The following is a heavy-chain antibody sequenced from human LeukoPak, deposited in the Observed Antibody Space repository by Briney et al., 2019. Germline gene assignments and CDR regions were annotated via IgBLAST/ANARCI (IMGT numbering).Heavy chain of an antibody. CDR3: ARIVVVAATHYFDY. CDR2: INHSGST. D-gene: IGHD2-15*01. Sequence: SETLSLTCTVSGYSISSGYYWGWIRQPPGKGLEWIGEINHSGSTNYNPSLKSRVTISVDTSKNQFSLKLSSVTAADTAVYYCARIVVVAATHYFDYWGQGTLVTVSS. CDR1: GYSISSGYY. V-gene: IGHV4-38-2*02. J-gene: IGHJ4*02.